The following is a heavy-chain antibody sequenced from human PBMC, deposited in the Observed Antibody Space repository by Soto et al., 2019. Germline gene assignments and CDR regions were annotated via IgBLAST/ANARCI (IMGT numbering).Heavy chain of an antibody. Sequence: GGSLRLSCAASGFTFSSYWMSWVRQAPGKGLEWVANIKQDGSEKYYVDSVKGRFTISRDNAKNSLYLQMNSLRAEDTAVYYCARAHLTELGELSALDYWGQGTLVTVSS. CDR2: IKQDGSEK. V-gene: IGHV3-7*01. CDR1: GFTFSSYW. D-gene: IGHD3-16*02. CDR3: ARAHLTELGELSALDY. J-gene: IGHJ4*02.